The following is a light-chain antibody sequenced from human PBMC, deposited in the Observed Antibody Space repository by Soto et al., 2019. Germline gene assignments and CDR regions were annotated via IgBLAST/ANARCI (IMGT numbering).Light chain of an antibody. CDR1: SSDVGGYNY. CDR3: SSYATSTTVL. J-gene: IGLJ2*01. V-gene: IGLV2-14*03. Sequence: QSALTQPASVSGSPGQSITISCTGTSSDVGGYNYVSWYQQHPGRAPQLMIYDVSNRPSGVSNRFSGSRSGNTASLTISGREAEDEAEYYCSSYATSTTVLFGGGTKLTVL. CDR2: DVS.